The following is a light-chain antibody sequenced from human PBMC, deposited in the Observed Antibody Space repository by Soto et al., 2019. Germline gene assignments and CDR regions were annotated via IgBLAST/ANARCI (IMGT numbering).Light chain of an antibody. CDR1: QSVSSN. CDR3: QQYDSWPPT. V-gene: IGKV3D-15*01. J-gene: IGKJ5*01. CDR2: GAS. Sequence: DIVVTRCLRTLSVSPGERAPLSCRASQSVSSNLAWYQQKPGQAPRLLIYGASTRATDIPARFSGSGSGTEFTLTISSLQSEDFVVYYCQQYDSWPPTFAQGTRVEIK.